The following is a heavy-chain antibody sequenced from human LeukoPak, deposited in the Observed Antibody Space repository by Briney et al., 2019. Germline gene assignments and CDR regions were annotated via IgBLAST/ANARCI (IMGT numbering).Heavy chain of an antibody. Sequence: GGSLRLSCAASGFTFSSSAMSWVRQAPGKGLEWVSAISNNGGYTYYADSVQGRFTISRDNSKSTLCLQMNSLRAEDTAVYYCAKQLGYCSDGSCYFPHWGQGTLVTVSS. D-gene: IGHD2-15*01. CDR1: GFTFSSSA. CDR2: ISNNGGYT. CDR3: AKQLGYCSDGSCYFPH. J-gene: IGHJ1*01. V-gene: IGHV3-23*01.